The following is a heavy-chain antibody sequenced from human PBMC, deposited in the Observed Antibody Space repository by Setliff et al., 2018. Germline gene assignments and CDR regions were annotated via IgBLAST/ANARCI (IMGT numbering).Heavy chain of an antibody. J-gene: IGHJ5*02. CDR2: ISHSGNT. Sequence: TSETLSLTCAVYGESFSGYFWSRIRQTPEKGLEWIGEISHSGNTNYNPSFKSRVTISIDTSKNQFSLKVNSVTAADTAVYFCARVLVLGYNWFDPWGQGTLVTVSS. CDR1: GESFSGYF. V-gene: IGHV4-34*01. D-gene: IGHD3-10*01. CDR3: ARVLVLGYNWFDP.